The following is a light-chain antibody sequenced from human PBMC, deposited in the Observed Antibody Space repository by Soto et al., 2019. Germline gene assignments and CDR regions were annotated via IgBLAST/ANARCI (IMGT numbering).Light chain of an antibody. Sequence: DIQVTQSPSSLSASLGDRVTITCRANQAIGGYLAWFQQQPGKVPKLLIYAASALQSGVPSRFSGSGSGTDFTLIISSLQPEDIATYYCQKYSSAPHTFGGGTKVEI. J-gene: IGKJ4*01. CDR2: AAS. V-gene: IGKV1-27*01. CDR3: QKYSSAPHT. CDR1: QAIGGY.